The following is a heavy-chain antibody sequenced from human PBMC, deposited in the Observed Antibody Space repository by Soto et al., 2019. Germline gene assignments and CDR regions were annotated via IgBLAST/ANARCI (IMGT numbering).Heavy chain of an antibody. CDR1: GFTFSSYA. CDR2: ISGSGGST. V-gene: IGHV3-23*01. D-gene: IGHD3-3*01. J-gene: IGHJ4*02. CDR3: AKVKNVFRFLEWLLAPFDY. Sequence: EVQLLESGGGLVQPGGSLRLSCAASGFTFSSYAMSWVRQAPGKGLEWVSAISGSGGSTYYADSVKGRFTISRDNSKNTLYLPMNSLRAEDTAVYYCAKVKNVFRFLEWLLAPFDYWGQGTLVTVSS.